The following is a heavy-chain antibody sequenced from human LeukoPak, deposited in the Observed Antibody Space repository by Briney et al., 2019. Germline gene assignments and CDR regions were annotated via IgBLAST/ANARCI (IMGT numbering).Heavy chain of an antibody. CDR3: ARDLSGYSYGYDY. CDR1: GFTFSSYS. CDR2: ISSSSSYI. D-gene: IGHD5-18*01. Sequence: GGSLRLSCAASGFTFSSYSMNWVRQAPGKGLEWVSSISSSSSYIYYADSVKGRFTISRDNAKNSLYLQMNSRRAEDTAVYYCARDLSGYSYGYDYWGQGTLVTVSS. V-gene: IGHV3-21*01. J-gene: IGHJ4*02.